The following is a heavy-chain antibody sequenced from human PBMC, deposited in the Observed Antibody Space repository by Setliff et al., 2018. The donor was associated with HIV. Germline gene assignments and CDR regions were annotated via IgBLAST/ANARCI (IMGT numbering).Heavy chain of an antibody. Sequence: PGGSLRLSCAASGFIFSDYYMDWVRQAPGKGLEWVGRSRNKGNSYTTEYAASVKGRFTISRDDSTNSVHLQMNSLRTEDTAVYFCVRLDSSSCLESWGQGTLVTVSS. D-gene: IGHD3-22*01. CDR1: GFIFSDYY. J-gene: IGHJ5*02. CDR2: SRNKGNSYTT. V-gene: IGHV3-72*01. CDR3: VRLDSSSCLES.